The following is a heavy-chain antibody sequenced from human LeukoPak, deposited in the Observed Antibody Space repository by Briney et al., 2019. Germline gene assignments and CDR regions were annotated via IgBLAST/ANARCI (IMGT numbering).Heavy chain of an antibody. Sequence: SETLSLTCTVSGASISSYYWSWIRQTPEKGLEWMGNIHTSGGSSYYPSLKNRLTMSIDTSKNQLSLKLTSVTAADTAVYFCARLGSYHDFWGQGALVTVSS. CDR1: GASISSYY. V-gene: IGHV4-4*09. CDR2: IHTSGGS. CDR3: ARLGSYHDF. D-gene: IGHD1-26*01. J-gene: IGHJ4*02.